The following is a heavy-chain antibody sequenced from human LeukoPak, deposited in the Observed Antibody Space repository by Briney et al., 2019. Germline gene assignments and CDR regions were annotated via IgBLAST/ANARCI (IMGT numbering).Heavy chain of an antibody. J-gene: IGHJ4*02. V-gene: IGHV1-18*01. CDR1: GYSFSKYD. CDR3: ARDVGAVAGYNFDY. Sequence: AASVKVSCKDSGYSFSKYDISWVRQAPGQGLEWMGWISVHNGNPNYAQKLQGRVTMTTDTSTSTHYMELRSLRSDDTAVYYCARDVGAVAGYNFDYWGQGTLVTVSS. CDR2: ISVHNGNP. D-gene: IGHD6-19*01.